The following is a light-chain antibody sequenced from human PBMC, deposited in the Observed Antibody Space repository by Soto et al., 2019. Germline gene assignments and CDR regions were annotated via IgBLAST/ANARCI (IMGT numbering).Light chain of an antibody. J-gene: IGKJ5*01. Sequence: IQLTQSPSCLSASVGDRVTITCRASQGISSWLAWYQQKPGKAPKLLIYAASSLQSGVPSRFSGSGSGTEFTLTISSLQSEDFAVYYCQQYHNWPITFGQGTRLENK. CDR1: QGISSW. V-gene: IGKV1D-16*01. CDR3: QQYHNWPIT. CDR2: AAS.